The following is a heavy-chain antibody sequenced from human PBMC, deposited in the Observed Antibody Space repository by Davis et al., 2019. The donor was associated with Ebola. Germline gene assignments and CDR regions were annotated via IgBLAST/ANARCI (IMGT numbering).Heavy chain of an antibody. D-gene: IGHD5-12*01. CDR2: INPNDGRT. CDR1: GYTFSNYY. V-gene: IGHV1-46*03. J-gene: IGHJ3*02. Sequence: AASVKVSCKASGYTFSNYYMHWVRQAPGQGLEWMGMINPNDGRTIYAQKFQGRVTVTRDKSTTTVYMELSSLRSEDTALYYCTTPGGQDSGYYVFDIWGQGTMVTVSS. CDR3: TTPGGQDSGYYVFDI.